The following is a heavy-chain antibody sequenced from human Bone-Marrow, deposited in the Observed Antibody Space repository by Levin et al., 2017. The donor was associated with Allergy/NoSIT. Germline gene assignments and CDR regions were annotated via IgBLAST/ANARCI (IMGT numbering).Heavy chain of an antibody. Sequence: GESLKISCAASGFTFERYNLNWIRQSPGKGLEWVSSIGSSDDYIYYADSMKGRFTISRDNANKTLFLQMNSLRAEDTAVYYCARDKYPSSWYTWFGPWGQGTLVVVSS. CDR3: ARDKYPSSWYTWFGP. CDR2: IGSSDDYI. J-gene: IGHJ5*02. V-gene: IGHV3-21*01. CDR1: GFTFERYN. D-gene: IGHD6-13*01.